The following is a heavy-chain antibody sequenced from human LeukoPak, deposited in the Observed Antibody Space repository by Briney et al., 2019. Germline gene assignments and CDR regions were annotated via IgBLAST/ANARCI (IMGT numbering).Heavy chain of an antibody. CDR2: IDPTDSYT. V-gene: IGHV5-10-1*01. D-gene: IGHD1-14*01. CDR3: ARQVYKHRIDY. Sequence: GESLRISCKGSGHSFTTYWITWVRQMPGKGLEWMGRIDPTDSYTNYSPSFQGHVTISADKSISTAYLQWSSLKASDTAMYYCARQVYKHRIDYWGQGTLVTVSS. CDR1: GHSFTTYW. J-gene: IGHJ4*02.